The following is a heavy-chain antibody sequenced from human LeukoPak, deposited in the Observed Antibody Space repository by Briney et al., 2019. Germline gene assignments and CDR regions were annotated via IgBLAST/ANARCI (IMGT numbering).Heavy chain of an antibody. Sequence: GGSLRLSCAASGFTVSSNSMSWVRQAPGKGLEWVSVIYSGGSTYYADSVKGRFTISRDNSKNTLYLQMNSLRAEDTAVYYCARDLAARSLDYWGQGTLVTVSS. V-gene: IGHV3-66*01. CDR3: ARDLAARSLDY. J-gene: IGHJ4*02. CDR1: GFTVSSNS. CDR2: IYSGGST. D-gene: IGHD6-6*01.